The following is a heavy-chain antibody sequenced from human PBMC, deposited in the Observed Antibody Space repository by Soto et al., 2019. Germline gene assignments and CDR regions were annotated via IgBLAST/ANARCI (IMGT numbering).Heavy chain of an antibody. V-gene: IGHV1-3*01. Sequence: ASVKVSCKASGYIFTSYAMHWVRQAPGQRPEWMGWINAGNGNTKYSQNFQDRDTFTRDTSASTIYMDLSRLRSEDTAVYYCARGHTAPADYWGQGTLVTVSS. CDR1: GYIFTSYA. CDR3: ARGHTAPADY. CDR2: INAGNGNT. J-gene: IGHJ4*02.